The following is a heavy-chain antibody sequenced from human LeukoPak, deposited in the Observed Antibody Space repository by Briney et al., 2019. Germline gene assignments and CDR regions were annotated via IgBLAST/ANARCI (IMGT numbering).Heavy chain of an antibody. V-gene: IGHV3-23*01. CDR1: GITLSNYG. D-gene: IGHD3-22*01. CDR2: ISDSGGRT. J-gene: IGHJ4*02. Sequence: GGSLRLSCAVSGITLSNYGMSWVRQAPGKGLEWVAGISDSGGRTSYADSVKGRFTISRDNPKNTLYLQMNSLRAEDTAVYFCAKRGVVIRVILVGFHKEAYYFDSWGQGALVTVSS. CDR3: AKRGVVIRVILVGFHKEAYYFDS.